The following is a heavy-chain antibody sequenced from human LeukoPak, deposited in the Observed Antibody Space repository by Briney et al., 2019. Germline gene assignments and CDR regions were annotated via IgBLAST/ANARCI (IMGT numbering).Heavy chain of an antibody. J-gene: IGHJ4*02. Sequence: GGSLRLSCAASGFTFSDYYMTWIRQAPGKGLEWVSYISSSSSYTNYAASVRGRFTVSRDNAKNSLYLQVNSLRAEDTAVYYCARERVLRVWGQGTLVTVSS. CDR2: ISSSSSYT. V-gene: IGHV3-11*05. CDR1: GFTFSDYY. CDR3: ARERVLRV. D-gene: IGHD3-16*01.